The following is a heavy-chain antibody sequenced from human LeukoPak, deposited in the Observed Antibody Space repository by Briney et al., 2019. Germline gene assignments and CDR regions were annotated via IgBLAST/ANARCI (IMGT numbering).Heavy chain of an antibody. V-gene: IGHV4-4*07. Sequence: SETLSLTCTVSGGSISSYYWSWIRQPAGKGLEWIGRIYTSGSTNYNPSLKSRVTMSVDTSKNQFSLKLSSVTAADTAVYYCARDRDYYDSSGYYNPNFLDPWGQETLVTVSS. J-gene: IGHJ5*02. CDR3: ARDRDYYDSSGYYNPNFLDP. D-gene: IGHD3-22*01. CDR1: GGSISSYY. CDR2: IYTSGST.